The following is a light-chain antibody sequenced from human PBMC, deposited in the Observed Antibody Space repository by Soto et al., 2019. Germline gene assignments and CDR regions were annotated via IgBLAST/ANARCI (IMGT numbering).Light chain of an antibody. Sequence: EIVLTQSPGTLSLSPGERATLTCRASQSVSSSTYLAWYQQKPGQAPRLLIHGASNRATGIPDRFSGRGSGTDFTLTISRLEPEDFAIYYCQQYGTSITFGQGTRLENK. J-gene: IGKJ5*01. V-gene: IGKV3-20*01. CDR2: GAS. CDR3: QQYGTSIT. CDR1: QSVSSSTY.